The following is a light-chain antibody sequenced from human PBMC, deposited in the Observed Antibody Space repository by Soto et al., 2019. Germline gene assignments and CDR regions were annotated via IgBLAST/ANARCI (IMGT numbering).Light chain of an antibody. V-gene: IGKV3-15*01. Sequence: ETVMTQSPATLSVSPGERATLSCRASQSVYSSLAWYQQKPGQAPRLLIYGASTRATGIPARFSGSGSGTEFTLNIRRLQSEDFAVYYCQQYNNWPPWTLGQGTKVDIK. CDR1: QSVYSS. J-gene: IGKJ1*01. CDR2: GAS. CDR3: QQYNNWPPWT.